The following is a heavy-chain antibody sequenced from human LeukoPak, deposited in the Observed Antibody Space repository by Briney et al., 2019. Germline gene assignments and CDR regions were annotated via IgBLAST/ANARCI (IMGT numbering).Heavy chain of an antibody. CDR3: ARDGLYSSGWPYFDY. CDR1: GYTFTSYG. J-gene: IGHJ4*02. D-gene: IGHD6-19*01. Sequence: ASVKVSCKASGYTFTSYGISWVRQAPGQGLEWMGWISAYNGNTNYAQKLQGRVTMTTDTSTSTAYMELRSLRSDDTAVYYRARDGLYSSGWPYFDYWGQGTLVTVSS. V-gene: IGHV1-18*01. CDR2: ISAYNGNT.